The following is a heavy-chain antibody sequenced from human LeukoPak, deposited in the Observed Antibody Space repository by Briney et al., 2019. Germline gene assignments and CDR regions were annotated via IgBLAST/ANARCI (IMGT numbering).Heavy chain of an antibody. Sequence: GGSLRLSCAASGFTFSSSWMSWVRQAPGKGLEWVANINQGGSEKYYVDSLKGRFTISRDNAKNSLYLQTNSLRAEDTAMYYCARQYGDYVNWFDPWGQGTLVTVSS. CDR3: ARQYGDYVNWFDP. CDR2: INQGGSEK. D-gene: IGHD4-17*01. CDR1: GFTFSSSW. V-gene: IGHV3-7*03. J-gene: IGHJ5*02.